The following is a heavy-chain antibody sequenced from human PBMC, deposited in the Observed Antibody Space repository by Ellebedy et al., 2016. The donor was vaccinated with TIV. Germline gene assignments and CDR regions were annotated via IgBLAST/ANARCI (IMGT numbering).Heavy chain of an antibody. CDR2: IYPGGGT. V-gene: IGHV3-66*01. CDR1: GFNVSTFF. Sequence: GESLKISCTASGFNVSTFFMSWVRQAPGQGLEWASVIYPGGGTNYSDTVEGRFTVSRDTSTNTIYLQMNSLRGEDTAVYYCARDPGGGGAYSDNWFDPWGQGTLVTVSS. J-gene: IGHJ5*02. D-gene: IGHD4-11*01. CDR3: ARDPGGGGAYSDNWFDP.